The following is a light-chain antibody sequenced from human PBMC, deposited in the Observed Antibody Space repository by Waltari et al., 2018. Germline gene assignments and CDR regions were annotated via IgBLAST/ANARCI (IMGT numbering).Light chain of an antibody. Sequence: EIVMTQSPATLSVSQGERATLSCRASQSVSSNLAWYQQKPGQAPRLLMYGASTRATGIPARFSGSGSGTEFTLTISSLQSEDFALYYCQQYNNWPRTFGQGTKVEIK. V-gene: IGKV3-15*01. CDR2: GAS. J-gene: IGKJ1*01. CDR3: QQYNNWPRT. CDR1: QSVSSN.